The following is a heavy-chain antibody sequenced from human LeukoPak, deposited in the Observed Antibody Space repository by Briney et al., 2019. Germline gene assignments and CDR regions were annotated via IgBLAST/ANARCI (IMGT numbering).Heavy chain of an antibody. CDR1: GFTFSSHV. Sequence: PGGSLRLSCAASGFTFSSHVMNWVRQAPGKGLEWVSGISGGGGSTYYADSVKGRFTISRDNSKNTLYLQMNSLRAEDTAMYYCAKHHIGKTFDYWGQGTLVTVSS. CDR3: AKHHIGKTFDY. CDR2: ISGGGGST. D-gene: IGHD2-21*01. V-gene: IGHV3-23*01. J-gene: IGHJ4*02.